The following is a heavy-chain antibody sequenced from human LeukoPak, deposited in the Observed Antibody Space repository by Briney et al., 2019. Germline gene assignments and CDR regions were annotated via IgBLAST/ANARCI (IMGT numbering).Heavy chain of an antibody. J-gene: IGHJ6*02. V-gene: IGHV3-15*01. CDR1: GFTFRNPW. CDR2: IKSKTDGGTT. Sequence: KPGGSLRLSCAASGFTFRNPWMSWVRQAPGKGLEWVGRIKSKTDGGTTDYAAPVKGGFAISRDDSKSTLYLQMNSLRTEDTAVYYCTQEREYEILTGDNYGMDVWGQGTTVTVSS. CDR3: TQEREYEILTGDNYGMDV. D-gene: IGHD3-9*01.